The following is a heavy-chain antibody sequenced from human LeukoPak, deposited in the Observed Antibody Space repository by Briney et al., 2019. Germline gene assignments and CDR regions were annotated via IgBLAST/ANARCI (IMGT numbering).Heavy chain of an antibody. CDR3: ARDIGSGWYVDFDY. Sequence: ASVKVSCKASGYTFTSYYMHWVRQAPGQGLEWMGWINPNSGGTNYAQKFQGRVTMTRDTSISTAYMELSRLRSDDTAVYYCARDIGSGWYVDFDYWGQGTLVTVSS. J-gene: IGHJ4*02. V-gene: IGHV1-2*02. D-gene: IGHD6-19*01. CDR1: GYTFTSYY. CDR2: INPNSGGT.